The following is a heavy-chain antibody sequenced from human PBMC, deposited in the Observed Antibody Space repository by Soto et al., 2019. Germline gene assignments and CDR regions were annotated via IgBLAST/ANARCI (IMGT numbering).Heavy chain of an antibody. Sequence: PGGSLRLSCAASGFTFSNAWINWVRQTPGRGLEWVGRVKSKNDGGTTDFAAPVKGRFAISRDDSKNMVYLEMNSLQTEDTAMYYFTTDSYITTITDRFDYWGHGTLVTVSS. CDR3: TTDSYITTITDRFDY. CDR1: GFTFSNAW. D-gene: IGHD3-10*01. CDR2: VKSKNDGGTT. V-gene: IGHV3-15*07. J-gene: IGHJ5*01.